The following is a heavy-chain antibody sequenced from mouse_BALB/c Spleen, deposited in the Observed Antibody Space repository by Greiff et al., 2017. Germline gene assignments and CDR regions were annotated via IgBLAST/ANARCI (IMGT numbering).Heavy chain of an antibody. CDR3: ARLGGYDGAWFAY. CDR1: GFTFSDYY. D-gene: IGHD2-2*01. J-gene: IGHJ3*01. Sequence: EVQRVESGGGLVKPGGSLKLSCAASGFTFSDYYMYWVRQTPEKRLEWVAYISSGGGSTYYPDTVKGRFTISRDNAKNTLYLQMSSLKSEDTAMYYCARLGGYDGAWFAYWGQGTLVTVSA. CDR2: ISSGGGST. V-gene: IGHV5-12-1*01.